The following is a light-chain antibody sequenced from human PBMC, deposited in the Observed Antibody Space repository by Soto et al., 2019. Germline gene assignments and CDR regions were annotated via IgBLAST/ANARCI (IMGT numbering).Light chain of an antibody. J-gene: IGLJ3*02. CDR1: GSDVGGYNY. Sequence: QSALTQPASVSGSPGESITISCTGTGSDVGGYNYVSWYQQLPGKAPKLMIYEFSNRPSGVSNRFSGTKSGNTASLTISGLRAESEADYYCISYTSSISLKWVLGGGTFLTVL. CDR2: EFS. V-gene: IGLV2-14*01. CDR3: ISYTSSISLKWV.